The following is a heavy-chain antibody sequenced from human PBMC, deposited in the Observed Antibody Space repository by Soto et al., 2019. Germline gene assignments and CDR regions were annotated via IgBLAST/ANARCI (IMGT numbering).Heavy chain of an antibody. V-gene: IGHV1-69*08. D-gene: IGHD1-20*01. J-gene: IGHJ6*02. CDR2: SIPLHNTS. CDR3: AIWSNWNPLYYRGMDV. Sequence: SVKVSCKVSGGAFTNYSLNWVRHAPGQGLEWLGGSIPLHNTSNYSLKLLGRGSVTADISSNTVYMHLSGLTSDDTATYYCAIWSNWNPLYYRGMDVWGQGTTVTVSS. CDR1: GGAFTNYS.